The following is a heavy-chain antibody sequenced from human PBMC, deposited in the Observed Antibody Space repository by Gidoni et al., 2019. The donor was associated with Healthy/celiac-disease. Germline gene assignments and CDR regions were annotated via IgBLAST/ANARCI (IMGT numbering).Heavy chain of an antibody. CDR3: ARDKPQFDI. J-gene: IGHJ3*02. Sequence: EVQLVESGGGLVQPGGSLRLSGSASGFTVRSNYMSWVRQAPGKGLEWVSVIYSGGSTYYADSVKGRFTIARDNAKNTLYLQMNSLRAEDTAVYYCARDKPQFDIWGQGTMVTVSS. CDR2: IYSGGST. V-gene: IGHV3-66*02. CDR1: GFTVRSNY.